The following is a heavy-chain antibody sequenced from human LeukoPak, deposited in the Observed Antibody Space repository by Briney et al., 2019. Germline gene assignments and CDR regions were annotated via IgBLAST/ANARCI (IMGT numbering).Heavy chain of an antibody. CDR3: ARDTRVRGSVNYGMDV. CDR1: GYTFTSYY. J-gene: IGHJ6*02. V-gene: IGHV1-69*13. Sequence: SVKVSCKASGYTFTSYYMHWVRQAPGQGLEWMGGIIPIFGTANYAQKFQGRVTITADESTSTAYMELSSLRSEDTAVYYCARDTRVRGSVNYGMDVWGQGTTVTVSS. D-gene: IGHD3-10*01. CDR2: IIPIFGTA.